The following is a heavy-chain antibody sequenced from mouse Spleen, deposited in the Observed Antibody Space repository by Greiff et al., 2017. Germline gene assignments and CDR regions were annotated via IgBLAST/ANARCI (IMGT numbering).Heavy chain of an antibody. CDR3: ALPYGNYDYFDY. J-gene: IGHJ2*01. CDR1: GYTFTSYW. Sequence: QVQLQQPGAELVKPGASVKVSCKASGYTFTSYWMHWVKQRPGQGLEWIGRIHPSDSDTNYNQKFKGKATLTEDKSSSTAYMQLSSLTSEDSAVYYCALPYGNYDYFDYWGQGTTLTVSS. CDR2: IHPSDSDT. D-gene: IGHD2-10*02. V-gene: IGHV1-74*01.